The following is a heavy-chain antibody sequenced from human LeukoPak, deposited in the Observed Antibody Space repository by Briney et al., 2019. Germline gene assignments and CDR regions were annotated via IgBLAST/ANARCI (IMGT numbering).Heavy chain of an antibody. CDR1: VDSLSGNSAA. CDR3: ARAGYSSGWYSLDY. J-gene: IGHJ4*02. CDR2: TYYMFKGYN. Sequence: SQTLSLTSAIPVDSLSGNSAAANSVRQYPSRCLEWLGWTYYMFKGYNDYAVSVKSRITINPDTSKNQFSLQLNSVTPEDTAVYYCARAGYSSGWYSLDYWGQGTLVTVSS. V-gene: IGHV6-1*01. D-gene: IGHD6-19*01.